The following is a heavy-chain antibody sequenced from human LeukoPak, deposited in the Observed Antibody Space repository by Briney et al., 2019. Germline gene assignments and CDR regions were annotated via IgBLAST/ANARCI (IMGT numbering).Heavy chain of an antibody. V-gene: IGHV3-7*01. CDR3: ARDRYYDSSGYYYVWFDP. CDR1: GFTFSSYW. D-gene: IGHD3-22*01. J-gene: IGHJ5*02. Sequence: VQPGGSLRLSCAASGFTFSSYWMSWVRQAPGKGLEWVANIKQDGSEKYYVDSVKGRFTISRDNAKNSLYLQMNSLRAEDTAVYYCARDRYYDSSGYYYVWFDPWGQGTLVTVSS. CDR2: IKQDGSEK.